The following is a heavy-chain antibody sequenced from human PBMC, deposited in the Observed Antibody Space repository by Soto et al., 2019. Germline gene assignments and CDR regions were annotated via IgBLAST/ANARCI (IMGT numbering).Heavy chain of an antibody. CDR3: ARVPGGYGVFKYFDY. CDR2: INAGNGNT. Sequence: ASVKVSCKASGYTFTSYAMHWVRQAPGQRLEWMGWINAGNGNTKYSQKFQGRVTITRDTSASTAYMELSSLRSEDTAVYYCARVPGGYGVFKYFDYWVQGTLVTVSS. D-gene: IGHD2-8*01. J-gene: IGHJ4*02. V-gene: IGHV1-3*01. CDR1: GYTFTSYA.